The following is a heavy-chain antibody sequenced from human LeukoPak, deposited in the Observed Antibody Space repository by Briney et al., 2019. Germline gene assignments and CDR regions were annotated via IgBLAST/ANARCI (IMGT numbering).Heavy chain of an antibody. V-gene: IGHV3-23*01. CDR1: GFTFSSYG. CDR2: ISGSGGST. J-gene: IGHJ4*02. D-gene: IGHD1-26*01. CDR3: AKAGEVGATYYFDY. Sequence: GGSLRLSCAASGFTFSSYGMSWVRQAPGKGLEWVSTISGSGGSTYYADSVKGRFTISRDNSKNTLYLQMDSLRAEDTAVYYCAKAGEVGATYYFDYWGQGTLVTVSS.